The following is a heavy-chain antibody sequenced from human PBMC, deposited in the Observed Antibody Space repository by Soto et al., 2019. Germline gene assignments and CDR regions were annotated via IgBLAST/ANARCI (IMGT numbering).Heavy chain of an antibody. V-gene: IGHV3-7*03. CDR3: SRGPVLRYFDWEAGHAFDF. CDR1: EFTFSGYW. Sequence: GGSLRLSCAASEFTFSGYWMHWVRQAPGKGLEWVANIKEDGSESYYVDSVKGRFTISRDNAKHSLYLQMNSLRAEDTAVYYCSRGPVLRYFDWEAGHAFDFWVQGTMVTVS. CDR2: IKEDGSES. D-gene: IGHD3-9*01. J-gene: IGHJ3*01.